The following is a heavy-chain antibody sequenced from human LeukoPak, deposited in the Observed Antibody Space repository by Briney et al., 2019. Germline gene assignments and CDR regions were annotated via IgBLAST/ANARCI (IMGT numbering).Heavy chain of an antibody. J-gene: IGHJ4*02. CDR1: GFTVSSYA. V-gene: IGHV3-23*01. Sequence: PGGSLSLSCAASGFTVSSYAMGWVRQAPGKGLEWVSAIGGGGTLYYADSVKGRFSISRDISKNTLLLQMNSLRAEDTAVYYCARRRYDWGGDFANWGQGTLVTVSS. CDR3: ARRRYDWGGDFAN. CDR2: IGGGGTL. D-gene: IGHD2-21*02.